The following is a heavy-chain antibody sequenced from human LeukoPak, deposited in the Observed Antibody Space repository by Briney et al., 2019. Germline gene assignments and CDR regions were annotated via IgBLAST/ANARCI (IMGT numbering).Heavy chain of an antibody. J-gene: IGHJ4*02. CDR3: ARDKATTMPGASDY. D-gene: IGHD5-12*01. CDR2: IIPIFGIA. V-gene: IGHV1-69*04. CDR1: GGTFSSYA. Sequence: SVKVSCKASGGTFSSYAISWVRQAPGQGLEWMGRIIPIFGIANYAQKFQGRVTITADKSTNTAYMELSSLRSEDTAVYYCARDKATTMPGASDYWGQGTLVTVSS.